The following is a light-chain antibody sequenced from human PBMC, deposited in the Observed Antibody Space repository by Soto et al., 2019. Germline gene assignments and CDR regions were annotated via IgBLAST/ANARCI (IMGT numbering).Light chain of an antibody. CDR1: RTVSTN. J-gene: IGKJ3*01. CDR2: YTS. CDR3: QQYNNWPPRAT. V-gene: IGKV3-15*01. Sequence: DIVMTQSPATLSVSPGERATLSCRASRTVSTNLAWYQQKPGQAPRLLIYYTSTRATGIPARFSGSGSGKEFTLTISSLQSEDFAVYYCQQYNNWPPRATFGPGTKVEIK.